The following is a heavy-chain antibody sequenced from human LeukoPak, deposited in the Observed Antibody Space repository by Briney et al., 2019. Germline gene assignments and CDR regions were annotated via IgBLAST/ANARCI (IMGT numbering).Heavy chain of an antibody. D-gene: IGHD3-22*01. CDR3: ARDPAQTYYYDP. Sequence: ASVKVSCKASAYTFTGYYLHWVRQAPGQGLEWMGWINPKNGGTKYAQKFQGRVTMTRDTSISTVYMELSRLTSDDTAVYSCARDPAQTYYYDPWGQGTLVTVSS. J-gene: IGHJ4*02. V-gene: IGHV1-2*02. CDR2: INPKNGGT. CDR1: AYTFTGYY.